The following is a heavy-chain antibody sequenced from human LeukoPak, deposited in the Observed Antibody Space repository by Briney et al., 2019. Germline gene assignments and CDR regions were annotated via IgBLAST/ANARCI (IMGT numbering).Heavy chain of an antibody. Sequence: ASVKVSCKASGYTFTSYDINWVRQATGQGLEWMGWMNPNSGNTGYAQKFQGRVTMTRNTSISTAYMELSSLRSEDTAVYYCAREIFVVPAARGRFGYWGQGTLVTVSS. J-gene: IGHJ4*02. CDR3: AREIFVVPAARGRFGY. V-gene: IGHV1-8*01. CDR1: GYTFTSYD. CDR2: MNPNSGNT. D-gene: IGHD2-2*01.